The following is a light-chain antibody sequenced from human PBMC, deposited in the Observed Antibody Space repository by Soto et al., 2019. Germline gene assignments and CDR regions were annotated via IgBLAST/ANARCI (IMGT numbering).Light chain of an antibody. CDR1: QSVSSD. CDR2: YTS. Sequence: EIVMTQSPATLSVSPGESATLSCRASQSVSSDLAWYQQKPGQAPRLLIYYTSTRATGFPARFSGSGSGTDFTLTISSLEPEDFAIYYCQQRQYWPPITFGQGTRLEIK. J-gene: IGKJ5*01. CDR3: QQRQYWPPIT. V-gene: IGKV3-11*01.